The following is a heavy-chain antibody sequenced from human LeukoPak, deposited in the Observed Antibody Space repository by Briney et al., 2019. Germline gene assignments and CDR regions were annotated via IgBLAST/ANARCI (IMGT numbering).Heavy chain of an antibody. J-gene: IGHJ3*02. CDR3: AKDGECGGDCLGGAFDI. CDR2: ISYDGSNK. V-gene: IGHV3-30*18. Sequence: RGSLRLSCAASGFTFSSYGMHWVRQAPGKGLEWVAVISYDGSNKYYADSVKGRFTISRDNSKNTLYLQMNSLRAEDTAVYYCAKDGECGGDCLGGAFDIWGQGTMVTVSS. D-gene: IGHD2-21*02. CDR1: GFTFSSYG.